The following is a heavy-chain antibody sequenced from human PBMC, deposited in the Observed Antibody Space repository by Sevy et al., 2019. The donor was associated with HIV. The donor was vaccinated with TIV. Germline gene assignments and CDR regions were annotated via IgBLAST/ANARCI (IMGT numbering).Heavy chain of an antibody. Sequence: HSETLSLTCAVSGYSISSAHYWGWIRQPPGKGLEWIGTIYDSGSTYYNSSLKSRVTISVDTSKNQFSLTLSSVTAADTAVYYCARGGREVTSGYYYYYMDVWGKGTTVTVSS. J-gene: IGHJ6*03. D-gene: IGHD3-16*01. CDR2: IYDSGST. V-gene: IGHV4-38-2*01. CDR1: GYSISSAHY. CDR3: ARGGREVTSGYYYYYMDV.